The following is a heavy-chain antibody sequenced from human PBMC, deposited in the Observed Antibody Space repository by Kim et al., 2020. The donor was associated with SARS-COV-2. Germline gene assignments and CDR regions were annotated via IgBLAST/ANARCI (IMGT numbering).Heavy chain of an antibody. CDR1: GFTFSSYW. D-gene: IGHD5-12*01. V-gene: IGHV3-7*01. CDR2: IKEDGSEK. J-gene: IGHJ3*02. CDR3: VRDGYSGYDRAFDI. Sequence: GGSLRLSCADSGFTFSSYWMSWVRQAPGKGLEWVANIKEDGSEKYYVDSVKGRFTISRDNAKNSVYLQMYSLRAEDTAVYFCVRDGYSGYDRAFDIWGQGTMVTVSS.